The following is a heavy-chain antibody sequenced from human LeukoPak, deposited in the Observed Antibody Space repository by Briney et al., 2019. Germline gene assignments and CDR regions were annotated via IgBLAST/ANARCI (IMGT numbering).Heavy chain of an antibody. CDR3: ARDPGYSSGYWVYYYYMDV. J-gene: IGHJ6*03. CDR2: SSSSSSYI. CDR1: GATFSSYA. Sequence: GGSLRLYCAASGATFSSYAMHWVRQAPGRGLEWVSSSSSSSSYIYYADSVKGRFTISRDNAKNSLYLQMNSLRAEDTAVYYCARDPGYSSGYWVYYYYMDVWGKGTTVTVSS. D-gene: IGHD3-22*01. V-gene: IGHV3-21*01.